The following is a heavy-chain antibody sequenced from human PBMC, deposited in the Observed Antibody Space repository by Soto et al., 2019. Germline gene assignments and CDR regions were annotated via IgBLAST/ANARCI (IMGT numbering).Heavy chain of an antibody. CDR3: AHTIPEKYYYGSGSYYNGGNWFDP. V-gene: IGHV2-5*02. Sequence: ESGPTLVNPTQTLTLTCTFSGFSLSTSGVGVGWIRQPPGKALEWLALIYWDDDKRYSPSLKSRLTITKDTSKNQVVLTMTNMDPVDTATYYCAHTIPEKYYYGSGSYYNGGNWFDPWGQGTLVTVSS. CDR2: IYWDDDK. J-gene: IGHJ5*02. D-gene: IGHD3-10*01. CDR1: GFSLSTSGVG.